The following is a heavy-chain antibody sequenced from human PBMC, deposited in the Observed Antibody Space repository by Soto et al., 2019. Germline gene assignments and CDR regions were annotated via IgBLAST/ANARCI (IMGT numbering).Heavy chain of an antibody. V-gene: IGHV4-34*01. J-gene: IGHJ5*02. CDR3: ASSGWYGVRNWFDP. CDR1: CGSFSGYY. Sequence: PSETLSLTCAVYCGSFSGYYWSWIRQPPGKGLEWIGEINRSGSTNYNPSLKSRVTISVDTSKNQFSLKLSSVTAADTAVYYCASSGWYGVRNWFDPWGQGTLVTVSS. D-gene: IGHD6-19*01. CDR2: INRSGST.